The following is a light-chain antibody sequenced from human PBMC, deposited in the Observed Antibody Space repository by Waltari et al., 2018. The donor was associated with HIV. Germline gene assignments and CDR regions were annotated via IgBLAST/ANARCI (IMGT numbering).Light chain of an antibody. V-gene: IGKV3-20*01. Sequence: EVVLTQSPATLSLSPGERATLSCRASQSVSTALAWYQQKPGQAPRLLIYGASSRATGTPDRFSGSGSGTDFTLSISRLEPEDFAVYYCQHYDSSSFTFGPGTKVDIK. CDR2: GAS. J-gene: IGKJ3*01. CDR1: QSVSTA. CDR3: QHYDSSSFT.